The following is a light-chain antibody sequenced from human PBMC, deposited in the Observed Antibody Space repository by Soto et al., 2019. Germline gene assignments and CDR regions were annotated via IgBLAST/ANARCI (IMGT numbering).Light chain of an antibody. CDR1: SSDVGPYNY. Sequence: QSVLTQPASVSGSPGQSISISCTGTSSDVGPYNYVSWYQQHPGKAPKLMIFEVSNRPSGVSNRFSGSKSGYTASLTISGLQHEDDAEYYCSSYTSDSTFLIFGGGTKLTVL. V-gene: IGLV2-14*01. J-gene: IGLJ2*01. CDR3: SSYTSDSTFLI. CDR2: EVS.